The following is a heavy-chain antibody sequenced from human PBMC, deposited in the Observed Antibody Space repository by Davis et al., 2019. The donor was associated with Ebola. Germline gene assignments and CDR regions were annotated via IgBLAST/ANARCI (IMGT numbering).Heavy chain of an antibody. D-gene: IGHD3-3*01. J-gene: IGHJ4*02. Sequence: PSETLSLTCTVSGGAISSSVYYWGWIRQPPGKGLAWIGSVYYRGNTYHNPSLKSRVTISVDTSKNQLSLKLRSVTAADTAVYYCAREDITIFGAVNLYYFDYWGQGTLVTVSS. CDR2: VYYRGNT. V-gene: IGHV4-39*02. CDR3: AREDITIFGAVNLYYFDY. CDR1: GGAISSSVYY.